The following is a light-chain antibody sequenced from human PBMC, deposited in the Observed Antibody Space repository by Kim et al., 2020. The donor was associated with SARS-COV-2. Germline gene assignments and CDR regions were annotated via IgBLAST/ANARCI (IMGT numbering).Light chain of an antibody. CDR3: SSFTSSNTLELV. J-gene: IGLJ2*01. Sequence: SITNYCTGTSSDIGVYNYVSRYQQHPSKHPNRLLHDFNYRPSGISTRFSGSKAGNTASLTISGLQAEDEADYYYSSFTSSNTLELVFGGGTQLTVL. CDR1: SSDIGVYNY. CDR2: DFN. V-gene: IGLV2-14*03.